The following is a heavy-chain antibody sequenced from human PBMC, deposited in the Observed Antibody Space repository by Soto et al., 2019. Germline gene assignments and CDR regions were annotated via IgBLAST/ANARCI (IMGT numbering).Heavy chain of an antibody. CDR3: ARHSYDSSGYYPIAFDY. V-gene: IGHV5-51*01. D-gene: IGHD3-22*01. CDR2: IYPGDSDT. Sequence: PGESLKISCKGSGYSFTSYWIGWVRQMPGKGLEWMGIIYPGDSDTRYSPSFQGQVTISADKSISTAYLRWSSLKASDTAMYYCARHSYDSSGYYPIAFDYWGQGTLVTVSS. J-gene: IGHJ4*02. CDR1: GYSFTSYW.